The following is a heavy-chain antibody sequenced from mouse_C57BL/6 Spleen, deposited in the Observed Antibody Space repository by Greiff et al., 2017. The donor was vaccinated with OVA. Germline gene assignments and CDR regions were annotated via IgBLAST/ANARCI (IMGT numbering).Heavy chain of an antibody. CDR2: ISNGGGST. CDR3: ARQGGYGSSSAWFAY. V-gene: IGHV5-12*01. D-gene: IGHD1-1*01. CDR1: GFTFSDYY. J-gene: IGHJ3*01. Sequence: EVMLVESGGGLVQPGGSLKLSCAASGFTFSDYYMYWVRQTPEKRLEWVAYISNGGGSTYYPDTVKGRFTISRDNAKNTLYLQMSRLKSEDTAMYYCARQGGYGSSSAWFAYWGQGTLVTVSA.